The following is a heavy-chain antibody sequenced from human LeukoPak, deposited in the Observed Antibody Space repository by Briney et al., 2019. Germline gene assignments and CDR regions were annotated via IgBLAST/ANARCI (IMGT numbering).Heavy chain of an antibody. J-gene: IGHJ4*02. CDR1: GFTFSSYA. CDR2: ISYDGRNK. CDR3: ARDIGGNSADYYFDY. V-gene: IGHV3-30*01. Sequence: PGGSLRLSCAASGFTFSSYAMHWVRQVPGKGLEWVAVISYDGRNKHYADSVKGRFTISRDNSKNTLYLQMNSLRVEDTAVYYCARDIGGNSADYYFDYWGQGTLVTVSS. D-gene: IGHD4-23*01.